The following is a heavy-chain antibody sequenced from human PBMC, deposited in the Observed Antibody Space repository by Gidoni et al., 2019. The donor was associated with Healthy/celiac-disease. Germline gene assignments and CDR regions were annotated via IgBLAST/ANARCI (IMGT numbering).Heavy chain of an antibody. CDR3: ARGASGSSWSPYYYYYYGMDV. V-gene: IGHV4-34*01. CDR1: GGSFSGYY. D-gene: IGHD6-13*01. J-gene: IGHJ6*02. Sequence: QVQLQQWGAGLLKPSETLSLTCAVYGGSFSGYYWSWIRQPPGKGLEWIGEINHSGSTNYNPSLKSRVTISVDKSKNQFSLKLSSVTAADTAVYYCARGASGSSWSPYYYYYYGMDVWGQGTTVTVSS. CDR2: INHSGST.